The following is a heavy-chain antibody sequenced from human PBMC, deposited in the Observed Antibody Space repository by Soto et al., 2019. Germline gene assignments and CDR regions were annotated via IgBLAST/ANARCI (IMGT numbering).Heavy chain of an antibody. V-gene: IGHV3-73*01. CDR3: ISVLNTVPDY. Sequence: EVQLVESGGGLVQPGGSLKLSCAASGITFSGSAMHWVRQASGKGLEWVGRIRSKPNSYATAYAASVKGRFTISRDDSKNMAYLQMNGLKTEETAVDYCISVLNTVPDYWGQGTLVTVSS. CDR2: IRSKPNSYAT. D-gene: IGHD2-8*02. CDR1: GITFSGSA. J-gene: IGHJ4*02.